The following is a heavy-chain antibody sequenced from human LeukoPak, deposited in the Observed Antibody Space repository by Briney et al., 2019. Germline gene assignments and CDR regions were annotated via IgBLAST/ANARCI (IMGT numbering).Heavy chain of an antibody. CDR1: GYTFTGYY. CDR2: INPNSGGT. CDR3: ARGISTVTRGY. J-gene: IGHJ4*02. V-gene: IGHV1-2*02. D-gene: IGHD4-11*01. Sequence: ASVKVSCKASGYTFTGYYMHWVRQAPGQGLEWMGWINPNSGGTKYAQKFQGRVTMTRDTSISTAYMELSRLRSDDTAVYYCARGISTVTRGYWGQGTLVTVSS.